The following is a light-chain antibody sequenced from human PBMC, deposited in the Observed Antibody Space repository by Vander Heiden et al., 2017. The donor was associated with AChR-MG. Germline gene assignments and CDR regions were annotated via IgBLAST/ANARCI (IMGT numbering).Light chain of an antibody. J-gene: IGKJ4*01. V-gene: IGKV3-20*01. Sequence: EIVLTPSPGTLSLSPGERATLSCRASQSVSSSYLAWYQQKPGQAPRLLLYGASSRATGIPDRFSGSGSGTDCTLTISRLESEDFAVYYCQQYGSSPLTFGGGTKVEIK. CDR2: GAS. CDR1: QSVSSSY. CDR3: QQYGSSPLT.